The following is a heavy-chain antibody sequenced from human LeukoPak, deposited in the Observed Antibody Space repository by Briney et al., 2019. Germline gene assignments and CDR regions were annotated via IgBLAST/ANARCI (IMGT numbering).Heavy chain of an antibody. J-gene: IGHJ3*02. CDR3: ARDCGGGSCYGPYDAFDI. CDR1: GFTFSSYE. Sequence: TGGSLRLSCAASGFTFSSYEMNWVRQAPGKALECVSYNSSSGSTIYYADSVKGRFTISRDNAKNSLYLQMNSLRAEDTAVYYCARDCGGGSCYGPYDAFDIWGQGTMVTVSS. V-gene: IGHV3-48*03. CDR2: NSSSGSTI. D-gene: IGHD2-15*01.